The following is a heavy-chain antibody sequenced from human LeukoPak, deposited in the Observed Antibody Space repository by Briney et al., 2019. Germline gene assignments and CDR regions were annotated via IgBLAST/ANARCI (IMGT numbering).Heavy chain of an antibody. V-gene: IGHV4-39*01. J-gene: IGHJ3*02. CDR1: GGSISSSSYY. CDR2: IYYSGST. Sequence: PSETLSLTGTVSGGSISSSSYYWGWIRQPPGKGLEWIGSIYYSGSTYYNPSLKSRVTISVDTSKNQFSLKLSSVTAADTAVYYCARHFVSAAMSWRDAFDIWGQGTMVTVSS. D-gene: IGHD2-2*01. CDR3: ARHFVSAAMSWRDAFDI.